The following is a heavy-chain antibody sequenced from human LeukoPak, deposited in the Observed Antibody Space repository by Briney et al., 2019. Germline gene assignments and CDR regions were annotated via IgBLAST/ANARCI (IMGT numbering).Heavy chain of an antibody. CDR3: ARGDYGGNFPN. CDR1: GGSISSYY. V-gene: IGHV4-59*12. D-gene: IGHD4-23*01. CDR2: IYYSGST. J-gene: IGHJ1*01. Sequence: SETLSLTCTVSGGSISSYYWSWIRQPPGKGLEWIGYIYYSGSTNYNPSLKSRVTISVDTSKNQFSLQLNSVTPEDTAVYYCARGDYGGNFPNWGQGTLVTVSS.